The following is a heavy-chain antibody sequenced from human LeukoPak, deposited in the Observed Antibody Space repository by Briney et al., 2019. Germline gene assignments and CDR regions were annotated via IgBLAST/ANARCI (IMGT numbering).Heavy chain of an antibody. Sequence: SETLSLTCTVSGGSISSYYWSWIRQPPGKGLEWIGYIYYSGSTNYNPSLKSRVTISVDTSKNKFSLKLSSVTAADTAVYYCASSGYSDAFDIWGQGTMVTVSS. D-gene: IGHD3-22*01. V-gene: IGHV4-59*01. J-gene: IGHJ3*02. CDR1: GGSISSYY. CDR2: IYYSGST. CDR3: ASSGYSDAFDI.